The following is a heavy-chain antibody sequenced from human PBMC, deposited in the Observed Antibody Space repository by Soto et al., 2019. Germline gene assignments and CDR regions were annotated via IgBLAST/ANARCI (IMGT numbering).Heavy chain of an antibody. CDR2: IYYSGST. J-gene: IGHJ6*02. CDR3: TRTSAAGKNYYGMDV. CDR1: GGYIRSGGYY. D-gene: IGHD6-13*01. Sequence: PSQTLCLRWSVAGGYIRSGGYYRSWIRQHPGKGLEWIGYIYYSGSTYYNPSLKSRVTISVDTSKNQFSLKASDTAMYYCTRTSAAGKNYYGMDVWGQGTTVTVSS. V-gene: IGHV4-31*02.